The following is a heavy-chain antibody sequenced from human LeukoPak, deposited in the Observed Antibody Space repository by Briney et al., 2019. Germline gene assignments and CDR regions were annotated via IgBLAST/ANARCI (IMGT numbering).Heavy chain of an antibody. Sequence: SVKVSCKASGGTFSSYAISWVRQAPGQGLEWMGGIIPIFGTANYAQKFQGRVTITTDESTSTAYMELSSLRSEDPAVYYCASSNPVLRFFNELNWFDPWGQGTLVTVSS. CDR3: ASSNPVLRFFNELNWFDP. D-gene: IGHD3-3*01. CDR1: GGTFSSYA. V-gene: IGHV1-69*05. J-gene: IGHJ5*02. CDR2: IIPIFGTA.